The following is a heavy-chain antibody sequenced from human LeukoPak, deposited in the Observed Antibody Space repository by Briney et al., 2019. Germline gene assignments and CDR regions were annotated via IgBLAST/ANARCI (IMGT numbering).Heavy chain of an antibody. CDR3: ARLGLGDEACWFDP. Sequence: KPSETLSLTCSVSGGSISSYYRTWIRQPPGKGLEWIGHIYSTGRTNYNPSLKSRVTISVDTSKNQFSLKLSSVTAADTAVYYCARLGLGDEACWFDPWGQGTLVTVSS. CDR2: IYSTGRT. D-gene: IGHD3-10*01. J-gene: IGHJ5*02. V-gene: IGHV4-59*01. CDR1: GGSISSYY.